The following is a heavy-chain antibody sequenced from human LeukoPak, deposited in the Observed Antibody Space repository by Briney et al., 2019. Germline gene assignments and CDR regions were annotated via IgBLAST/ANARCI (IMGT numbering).Heavy chain of an antibody. V-gene: IGHV4-34*01. CDR2: INHSGST. D-gene: IGHD1-14*01. CDR1: TESFSGYY. Sequence: SSETLSLTCAVYTESFSGYYWSWIRHFPGKGLEWIGEINHSGSTNYNPSLESRVTVSGDTSKNQFSLKLSSVTAADTAVYYCARNRGDAFDIWGQGTMVTVSS. CDR3: ARNRGDAFDI. J-gene: IGHJ3*02.